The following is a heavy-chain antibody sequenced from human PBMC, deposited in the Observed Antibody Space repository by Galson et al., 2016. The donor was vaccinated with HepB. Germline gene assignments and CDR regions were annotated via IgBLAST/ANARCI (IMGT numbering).Heavy chain of an antibody. CDR2: IYAGGTT. CDR3: TTDPPLTWNYGNN. V-gene: IGHV3-53*01. J-gene: IGHJ4*02. Sequence: VRQAQGKGLEWVSVIYAGGTTYYTDSVKGRFTISRHTSKNTLYLQMNSLKTEDTAVYYCTTDPPLTWNYGNNWGQGTLVTVSS. D-gene: IGHD1-7*01.